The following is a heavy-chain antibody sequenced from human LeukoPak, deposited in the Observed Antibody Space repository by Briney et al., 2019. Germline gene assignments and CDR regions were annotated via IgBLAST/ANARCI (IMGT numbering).Heavy chain of an antibody. CDR2: INPNSGGT. D-gene: IGHD3-9*01. V-gene: IGHV1-2*02. CDR1: GYTFTCYY. CDR3: ARGVRYFDWLPDYYYYYYMDV. J-gene: IGHJ6*03. Sequence: ASVQVSSHASGYTFTCYYMHWVRPAPRQGLEWMGWINPNSGGTNYAQKFQGRVTMTRDTSISTTYMELSRLRSDDTAVYYCARGVRYFDWLPDYYYYYYMDVWGKGTTVTISS.